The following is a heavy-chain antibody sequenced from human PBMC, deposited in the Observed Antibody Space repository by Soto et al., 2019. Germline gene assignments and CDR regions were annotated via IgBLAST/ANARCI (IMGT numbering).Heavy chain of an antibody. CDR1: GFSLTTGGVG. J-gene: IGHJ4*02. Sequence: QITLKESGPTLVKPTQTLTLTCDFSGFSLTTGGVGVGWVRQPPGEALEWLALIYWDDDERYNPSLKTRLTITKDPSKNQVLLIMTNMDPVDTATYYCAHSRNLITEDAQVGDFDYWGQGTLVTVSS. CDR3: AHSRNLITEDAQVGDFDY. V-gene: IGHV2-5*02. D-gene: IGHD3-10*01. CDR2: IYWDDDE.